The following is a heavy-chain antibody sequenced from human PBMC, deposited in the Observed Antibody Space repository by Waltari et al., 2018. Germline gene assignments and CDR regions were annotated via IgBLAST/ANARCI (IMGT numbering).Heavy chain of an antibody. CDR1: GGSFSGYY. V-gene: IGHV4-34*01. CDR3: ARGDYPDAFDI. CDR2: INHSGST. D-gene: IGHD4-17*01. Sequence: QVQLQQWGAGLLKPSETLSLTCAVYGGSFSGYYWSWIRQPPGKGLEWIGEINHSGSTNSTPSLKSRVTISVDTSKNQFSLKLSSVTAADTAVYYCARGDYPDAFDIWGQGTMVTVSS. J-gene: IGHJ3*02.